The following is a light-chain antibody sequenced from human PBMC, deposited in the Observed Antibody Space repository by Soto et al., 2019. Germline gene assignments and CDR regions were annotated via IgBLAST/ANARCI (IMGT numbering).Light chain of an antibody. Sequence: EIVMTQSPATLSVSPGERVTLSCRASQSVSTNLAWYQQKPGQAPRPLIYGASTRATGVPARFSGSGSGTEFTLTISSLQSEDFAVYDCQHYNNLWGFGGGTKVEIK. CDR3: QHYNNLWG. J-gene: IGKJ4*01. V-gene: IGKV3-15*01. CDR2: GAS. CDR1: QSVSTN.